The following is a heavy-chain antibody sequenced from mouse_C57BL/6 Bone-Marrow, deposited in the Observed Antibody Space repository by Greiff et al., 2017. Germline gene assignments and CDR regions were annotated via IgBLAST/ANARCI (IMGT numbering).Heavy chain of an antibody. CDR3: AREGYYRDAMDY. V-gene: IGHV1-19*01. CDR2: INPYNGGT. J-gene: IGHJ4*01. Sequence: EVKLVESGPVLVKPGASVKMSCKASGYTFTDYYMNWVKQSHGKSLEWIGVINPYNGGTSYNQKFKGKATLTVDKSSSTAYMELNSLTSEDSAVYYCAREGYYRDAMDYWGQGTSVTVSS. D-gene: IGHD2-14*01. CDR1: GYTFTDYY.